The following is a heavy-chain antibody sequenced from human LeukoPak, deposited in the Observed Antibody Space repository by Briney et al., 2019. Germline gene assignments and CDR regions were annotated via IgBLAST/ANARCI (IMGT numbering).Heavy chain of an antibody. CDR3: ARGACLAAADKTGHDWFDH. CDR1: GGSFCGYY. D-gene: IGHD6-13*01. J-gene: IGHJ5*02. Sequence: SETLSLTCDVSGGSFCGYYWSWIRHPPGTGLECIGEINHSGSTKYNPSLPSRVTISVDMSKNQFSLNLTSVTAADTAVYYCARGACLAAADKTGHDWFDHWGQGTLVTVSS. CDR2: INHSGST. V-gene: IGHV4-34*01.